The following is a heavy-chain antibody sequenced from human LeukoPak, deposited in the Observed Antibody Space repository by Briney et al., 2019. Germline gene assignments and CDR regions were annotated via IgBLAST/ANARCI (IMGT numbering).Heavy chain of an antibody. CDR3: AREYYPNYGMDV. D-gene: IGHD3-10*01. V-gene: IGHV3-66*01. CDR2: IYSGGST. J-gene: IGHJ6*02. CDR1: GFAVSSNY. Sequence: GGSLRLSCAASGFAVSSNYMSWVRQAPGKGLEWVSVIYSGGSTYYADSVKGRFTISGDNSKNTLYLQMNSLRAEDTAVYYCAREYYPNYGMDVWGQGTTVTVSS.